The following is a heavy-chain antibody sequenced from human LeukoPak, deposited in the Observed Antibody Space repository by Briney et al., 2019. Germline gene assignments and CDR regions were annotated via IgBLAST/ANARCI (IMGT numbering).Heavy chain of an antibody. Sequence: GESLKISCKGSGYSFTSYWIGWVRQMPGKGLEWMGIIYPGDSDTRYSPSFQGQVTISADKSISTAYLQWSSLKASDTAMYYCARLGDGVATITARHLDYWGQGTLVTVSS. CDR1: GYSFTSYW. CDR2: IYPGDSDT. D-gene: IGHD5-12*01. CDR3: ARLGDGVATITARHLDY. V-gene: IGHV5-51*01. J-gene: IGHJ4*02.